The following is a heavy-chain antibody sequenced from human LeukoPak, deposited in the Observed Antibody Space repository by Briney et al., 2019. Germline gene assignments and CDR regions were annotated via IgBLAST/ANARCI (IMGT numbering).Heavy chain of an antibody. CDR2: MNPNSGNT. Sequence: RASVKVSCKASGYTFTSYDINWVRQATGQGLEWMGWMNPNSGNTGYAQKFQGRVTMTRNTSINTADMELSSLRSEDTAVYYCARGRPYGSGKYDYWGQGTLVTVSS. CDR3: ARGRPYGSGKYDY. D-gene: IGHD3-10*01. J-gene: IGHJ4*02. CDR1: GYTFTSYD. V-gene: IGHV1-8*01.